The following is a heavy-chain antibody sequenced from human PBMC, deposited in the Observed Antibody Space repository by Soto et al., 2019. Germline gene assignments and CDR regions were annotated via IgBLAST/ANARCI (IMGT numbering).Heavy chain of an antibody. J-gene: IGHJ4*02. D-gene: IGHD5-18*01. CDR2: ISSSGSTI. V-gene: IGHV3-11*01. CDR3: ARDLQLWVERRNFYY. Sequence: GGSLRLSCAASGFTFSDYYMSWIRQAPGKGLEWVSYISSSGSTIYYADSVKGRFTISRDNAKNSLYLQMNSLRAEDTAVYYCARDLQLWVERRNFYYWGQGTLVTVSS. CDR1: GFTFSDYY.